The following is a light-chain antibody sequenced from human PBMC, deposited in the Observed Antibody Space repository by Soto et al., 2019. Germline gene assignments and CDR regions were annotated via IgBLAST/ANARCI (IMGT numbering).Light chain of an antibody. CDR3: QQYDNLPYT. V-gene: IGKV1-33*01. CDR1: QDIKKY. Sequence: DLQLTQSPSSLSASVGDRVTIACQANQDIKKYLNWYQHKPGKAPKLLIYDASYVEAGVTSRFSGSGSGTDFILTISDLQPEDSATYYCQQYDNLPYTFGQGTKLEIK. J-gene: IGKJ2*01. CDR2: DAS.